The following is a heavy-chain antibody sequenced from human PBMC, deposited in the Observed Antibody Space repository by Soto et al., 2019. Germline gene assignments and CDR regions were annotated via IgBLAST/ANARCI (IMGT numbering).Heavy chain of an antibody. CDR2: IYSGGST. J-gene: IGHJ4*02. CDR3: ARPRDYDSSGYYFDY. CDR1: GFTVSSHY. D-gene: IGHD3-22*01. V-gene: IGHV3-53*01. Sequence: EVQLVESGGGLIQPGGSLRLSCAASGFTVSSHYMSWVRQAPGKWLEWVSVIYSGGSTYYADSVKGRFTISRDNSKNTLYRQMSSLRAEDTAVYYCARPRDYDSSGYYFDYWGQGTLVTVSS.